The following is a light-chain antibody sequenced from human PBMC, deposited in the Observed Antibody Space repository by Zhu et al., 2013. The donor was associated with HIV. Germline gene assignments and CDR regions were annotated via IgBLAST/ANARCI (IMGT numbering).Light chain of an antibody. CDR3: GSYTRSSTRSTLVI. V-gene: IGLV1-44*01. CDR2: SNN. CDR1: SSNIGSNT. Sequence: QSALTQPPSASGTPGQRVTISCSGSSSNIGSNTVNWYQQLPGTAPKLLIYSNNQRPSGVPDRFSGSKSGTSASLAISGLQSEDETDYYCGSYTRSSTRSTLVIFGGGTKLTVL. J-gene: IGLJ2*01.